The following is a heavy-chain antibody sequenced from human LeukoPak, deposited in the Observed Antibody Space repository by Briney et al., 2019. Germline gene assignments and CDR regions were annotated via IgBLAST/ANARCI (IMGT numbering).Heavy chain of an antibody. Sequence: PSETLSLTCTVSGGSISSGGYYWSWIRQHPGKGLEWIGYIYYSGSTYYNPSLKSRVTISVDTSKNQFSLKLSSVTAADTAVYYCARFSGSYDAFDIWGQGTMVTVSS. CDR1: GGSISSGGYY. V-gene: IGHV4-31*03. CDR2: IYYSGST. CDR3: ARFSGSYDAFDI. D-gene: IGHD1-26*01. J-gene: IGHJ3*02.